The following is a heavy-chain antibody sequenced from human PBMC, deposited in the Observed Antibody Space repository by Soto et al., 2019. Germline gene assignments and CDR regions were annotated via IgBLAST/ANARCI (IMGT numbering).Heavy chain of an antibody. CDR1: CYTFTSYG. V-gene: IGHV1-18*01. J-gene: IGHJ5*02. D-gene: IGHD5-18*01. CDR3: ARAWGYSYGFEP. CDR2: ISAYNGNT. Sequence: ASAKVCCKASCYTFTSYGISLFRHAPGQGLEWMGWISAYNGNTNYAQKLQGRVTMTTDTSTSTAYMELRSLRSDDTAVYYCARAWGYSYGFEPWGQGTLVTVSS.